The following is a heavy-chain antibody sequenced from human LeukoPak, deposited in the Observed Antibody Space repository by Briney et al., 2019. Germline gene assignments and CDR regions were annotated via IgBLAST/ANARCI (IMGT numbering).Heavy chain of an antibody. J-gene: IGHJ6*02. V-gene: IGHV1-8*01. D-gene: IGHD6-13*01. Sequence: ASVKASCKASGYTFTSYDINWVRQATGQGLEWMGWMNPNNGNTGYAQKFQGRVTMTRSTSISTAYMELSSLRSEDTAVYYCARLANSSWPLYYYYGMDVWGQGTTVTVSS. CDR3: ARLANSSWPLYYYYGMDV. CDR1: GYTFTSYD. CDR2: MNPNNGNT.